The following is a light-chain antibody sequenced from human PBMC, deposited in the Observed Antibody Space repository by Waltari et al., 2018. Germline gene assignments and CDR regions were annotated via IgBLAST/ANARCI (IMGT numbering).Light chain of an antibody. CDR2: DVN. V-gene: IGLV2-11*01. CDR1: SRDVGGYDY. CDR3: CSYAGSYTFV. Sequence: QSALTQPRSVSGPPGQSGTISCTGTSRDVGGYDYVSWYQQHPGKAPKVMIYDVNKRPSGVPDRFSGSKSGNTASLTISGLQAEDEADYCCCSYAGSYTFVFGGGTKLTVL. J-gene: IGLJ3*02.